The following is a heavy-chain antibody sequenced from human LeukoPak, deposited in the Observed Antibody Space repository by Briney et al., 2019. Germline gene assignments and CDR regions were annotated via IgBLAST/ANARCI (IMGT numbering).Heavy chain of an antibody. Sequence: GESLRLSCATSGFPFAAYDMHWVRQAPGKGLEWVSAFGSAGDTYYPGAVKGRFTISRDYAKNSLYLQMNNLRVGDTAVYFCVRGALPGDNWYFDLWGRGTLVSVSS. V-gene: IGHV3-13*01. CDR1: GFPFAAYD. CDR2: FGSAGDT. J-gene: IGHJ2*01. CDR3: VRGALPGDNWYFDL.